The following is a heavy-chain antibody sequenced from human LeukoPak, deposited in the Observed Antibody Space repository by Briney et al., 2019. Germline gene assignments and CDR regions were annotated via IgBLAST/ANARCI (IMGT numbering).Heavy chain of an antibody. CDR2: IYNSGET. D-gene: IGHD3-22*01. CDR1: GASISSRTYS. J-gene: IGHJ5*02. Sequence: PSETLSLTCTVSGASISSRTYSWGWIRQPPGKGLEWIGTIYNSGETCSNPSLNSRVTISVDTSKNHFSLRLSSVTAADTAVYYCARLSSGYYDTWGQGTLVTVSS. V-gene: IGHV4-39*02. CDR3: ARLSSGYYDT.